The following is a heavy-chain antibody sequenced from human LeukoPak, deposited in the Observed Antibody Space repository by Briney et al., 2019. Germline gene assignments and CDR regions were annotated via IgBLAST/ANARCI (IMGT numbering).Heavy chain of an antibody. J-gene: IGHJ6*04. CDR3: AGGNSMDV. Sequence: GGSLRLSCAASGFTFSSYSMNWVRQAPGKGLEWVSSIISSSSYIYYADSVKGRFTISRDNAKNSLYLQMNSLRVEDTAVYFCAGGNSMDVWGKGAAVTVSS. V-gene: IGHV3-21*04. CDR1: GFTFSSYS. D-gene: IGHD1/OR15-1a*01. CDR2: IISSSSYI.